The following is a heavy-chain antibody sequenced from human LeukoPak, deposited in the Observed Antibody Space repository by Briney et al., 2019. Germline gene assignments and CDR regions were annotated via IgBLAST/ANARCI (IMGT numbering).Heavy chain of an antibody. CDR2: ISYDGSNK. V-gene: IGHV3-30*18. J-gene: IGHJ3*02. D-gene: IGHD1-26*01. CDR1: GFTFSSYG. CDR3: AKGGGVVGATNAFDI. Sequence: PGGSLRLSCAASGFTFSSYGMHWVRQAPGKGLEWVAVISYDGSNKYYADSVKGRFTISRDNSKNTLYLQMNSLRAEDTAVYYCAKGGGVVGATNAFDIWGQGTMVTVSS.